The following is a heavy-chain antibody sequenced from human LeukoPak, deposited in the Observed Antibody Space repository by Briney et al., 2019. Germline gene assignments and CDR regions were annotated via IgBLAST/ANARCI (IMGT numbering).Heavy chain of an antibody. J-gene: IGHJ4*02. D-gene: IGHD3-10*01. CDR1: GYTFTGYY. V-gene: IGHV1-2*02. CDR2: INPNSGGT. Sequence: ASVKVSCKASGYTFTGYYMHWVRQAPGQGLEWMGWINPNSGGTNYAQKFQGRVTMTRDTSISTAYMDLRSLRSDDTAVYYCATDLRYYYGSGIGGYFDYWGQGTLVTVSS. CDR3: ATDLRYYYGSGIGGYFDY.